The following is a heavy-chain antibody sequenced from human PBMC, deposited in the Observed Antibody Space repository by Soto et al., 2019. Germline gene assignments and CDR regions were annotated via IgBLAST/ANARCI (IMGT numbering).Heavy chain of an antibody. D-gene: IGHD3-16*02. Sequence: SETLSLTCTVSGGSISSYYWNWIRQPPGKGLEWIGYIYYSGSTNYNPTLKSRVTISVDTSKNQFSLKLSSVTAADTAVYYCAREPLYSPTGYDAFDIWGQGTMVTVSS. CDR1: GGSISSYY. CDR3: AREPLYSPTGYDAFDI. V-gene: IGHV4-59*01. J-gene: IGHJ3*02. CDR2: IYYSGST.